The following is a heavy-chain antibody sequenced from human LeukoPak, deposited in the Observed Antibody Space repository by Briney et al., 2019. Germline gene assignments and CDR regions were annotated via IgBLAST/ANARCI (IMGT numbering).Heavy chain of an antibody. J-gene: IGHJ4*02. CDR1: GFTFSSYS. CDR3: ARDRSLWSGYDN. CDR2: ISSSSSYI. D-gene: IGHD5-12*01. Sequence: GGSLRLSCAASGFTFSSYSMNRVRQAPGKGLEWVSSISSSSSYIYYADSVKGRFTISRDNAKNSLYLQMNSLRAEDTAVYYCARDRSLWSGYDNWGQGTLVTVSS. V-gene: IGHV3-21*01.